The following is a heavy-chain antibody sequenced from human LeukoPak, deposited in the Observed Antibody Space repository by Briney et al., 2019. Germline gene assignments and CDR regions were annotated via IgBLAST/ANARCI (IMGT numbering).Heavy chain of an antibody. Sequence: GGSLRLSCAASGFTFDDYAMHWVRQAPGKGLEWVSGISWNSGSIGYADSVKGRFTISRDNAKNSLYLQMNSLRAEDTALYYCAKDIKAGAAAYADYWGQGTLVTVSS. V-gene: IGHV3-9*01. CDR2: ISWNSGSI. CDR1: GFTFDDYA. CDR3: AKDIKAGAAAYADY. D-gene: IGHD6-13*01. J-gene: IGHJ4*02.